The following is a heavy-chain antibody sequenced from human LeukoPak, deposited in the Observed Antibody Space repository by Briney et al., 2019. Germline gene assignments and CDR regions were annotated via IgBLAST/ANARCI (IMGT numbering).Heavy chain of an antibody. J-gene: IGHJ6*02. D-gene: IGHD2-8*02. CDR3: ARDHWSKGDYGMDV. CDR1: GGTFSSYA. CDR2: IIPIFGTA. Sequence: ASVKVSCKASGGTFSSYAISWVRQAPGQGLEWMGGIIPIFGTANYAQKFQGRVTITADESTSTAYMELRSLRSDDTAVYYCARDHWSKGDYGMDVWGQGTTVTVSS. V-gene: IGHV1-69*13.